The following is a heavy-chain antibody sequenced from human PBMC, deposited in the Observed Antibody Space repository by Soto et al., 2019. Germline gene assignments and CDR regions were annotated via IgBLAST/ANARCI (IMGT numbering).Heavy chain of an antibody. CDR2: IDWDDDK. CDR1: GFSLSTSGMR. CDR3: ARTPPGYYDSSGYPLYYFDY. J-gene: IGHJ4*02. Sequence: SGPTLVNPTHTLTLTCTFSGFSLSTSGMRVSWIRQPPGKALEWLARIDWDDDKFYSTSLKTRLTISKDTSKNQVVLTMTNMDPVDTATYYCARTPPGYYDSSGYPLYYFDYWGQGTRVTVSP. D-gene: IGHD3-22*01. V-gene: IGHV2-70*04.